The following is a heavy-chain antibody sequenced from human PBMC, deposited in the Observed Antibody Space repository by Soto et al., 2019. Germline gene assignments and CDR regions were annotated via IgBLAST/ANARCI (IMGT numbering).Heavy chain of an antibody. CDR1: GNTFTGYD. D-gene: IGHD3-10*01. CDR2: INPNSGNI. Sequence: AASVKVSCKASGNTFTGYDINWVRQATGHGLEWMGWINPNSGNIGYAQKFQGRVTMTRDTAIRTAYMEVSRLRSDDTAVYYCARGRASGSYYLLDYWGQGTLVTVSS. V-gene: IGHV1-8*01. CDR3: ARGRASGSYYLLDY. J-gene: IGHJ4*02.